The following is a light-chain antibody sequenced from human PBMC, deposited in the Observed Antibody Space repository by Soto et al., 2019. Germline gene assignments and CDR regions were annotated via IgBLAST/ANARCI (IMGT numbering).Light chain of an antibody. CDR3: SSYAGSNYWG. J-gene: IGLJ2*01. Sequence: QSALTQPPSASGSPGQSVTISCTGTSSDVGGYNYVSWYQQHPGKAPKLMIYEVSKRPSGVPDRFSGSKSGNTASLTVSGLQAVDEADYYCSSYAGSNYWGFGGGTKLTVL. V-gene: IGLV2-8*01. CDR2: EVS. CDR1: SSDVGGYNY.